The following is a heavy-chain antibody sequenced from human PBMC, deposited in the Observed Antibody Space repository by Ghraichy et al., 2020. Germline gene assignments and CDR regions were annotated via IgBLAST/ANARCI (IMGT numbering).Heavy chain of an antibody. CDR3: ARDGCSGGSCYSVSDWFDP. D-gene: IGHD2-15*01. J-gene: IGHJ5*02. CDR1: GYTFTSYA. CDR2: INAGNGNT. V-gene: IGHV1-3*01. Sequence: ASVKVSCKASGYTFTSYAMHWVRQAPGQRLEWMGWINAGNGNTKYSQKFQGRVTITRDTSASTAYMELSSLRSEDTAVYYCARDGCSGGSCYSVSDWFDPWGQGTLVTVSS.